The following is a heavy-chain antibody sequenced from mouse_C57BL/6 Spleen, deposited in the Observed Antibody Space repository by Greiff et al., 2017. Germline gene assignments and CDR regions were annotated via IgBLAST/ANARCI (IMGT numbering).Heavy chain of an antibody. CDR2: ISSGSSTI. CDR1: GFTFSDYG. J-gene: IGHJ4*01. D-gene: IGHD1-1*01. Sequence: EVKLVESGGGLVKPGGSLKLSCAASGFTFSDYGMHWVRQAPEKGLEWVAYISSGSSTIYYADTVKGRFTISRDNAKNTLFLQMTSLRSEDTAMYYCARTGYGKNYAMDYWGQGTSVTVSS. CDR3: ARTGYGKNYAMDY. V-gene: IGHV5-17*01.